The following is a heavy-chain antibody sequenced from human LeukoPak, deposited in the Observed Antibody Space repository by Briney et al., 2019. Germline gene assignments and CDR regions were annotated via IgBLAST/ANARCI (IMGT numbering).Heavy chain of an antibody. CDR1: GYTFSDYY. CDR2: INPNSGGT. D-gene: IGHD1-26*01. CDR3: ARDRSVVGATPLYFDY. J-gene: IGHJ4*02. Sequence: ASVKVSCKASGYTFSDYYMHWVRQAPGQGLEWMGRINPNSGGTDYAQKFQGRVTMTRDMSTSTVYMELSSLRSEDTAVYYCARDRSVVGATPLYFDYWGQGTLVTVSS. V-gene: IGHV1-2*06.